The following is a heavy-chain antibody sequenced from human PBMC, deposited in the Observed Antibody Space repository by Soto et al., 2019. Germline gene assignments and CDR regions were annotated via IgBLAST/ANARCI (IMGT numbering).Heavy chain of an antibody. CDR2: ISYDASEI. CDR3: AIARVADSSLDH. D-gene: IGHD3-3*01. CDR1: GFIFSNNA. V-gene: IGHV3-30*01. Sequence: GTLRLSCVGSGFIFSNNAMHWVRQAPGKGLDWVAFISYDASEIFYADSVKGRFTISRDNPKNTLFLHMNSPRADDTAVYYCAIARVADSSLDHWDQGILVTVSS. J-gene: IGHJ4*02.